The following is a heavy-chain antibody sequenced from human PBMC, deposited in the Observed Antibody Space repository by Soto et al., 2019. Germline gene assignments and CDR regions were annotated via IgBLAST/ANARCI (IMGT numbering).Heavy chain of an antibody. CDR1: GGSISSYY. CDR2: IYYSGST. CDR3: ARYYDFWSGYYYYYGMDV. Sequence: PSETLSLTCTVSGGSISSYYWSWIRQPPGKGLEWIGYIYYSGSTNYNPSLKSRVTISVDTSKNQFSLKLSSVTAADTAVYYCARYYDFWSGYYYYYGMDVWGQGTTVTVSS. V-gene: IGHV4-59*01. D-gene: IGHD3-3*01. J-gene: IGHJ6*02.